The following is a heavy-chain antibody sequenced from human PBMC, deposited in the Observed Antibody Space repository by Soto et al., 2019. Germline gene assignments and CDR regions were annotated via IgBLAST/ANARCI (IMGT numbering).Heavy chain of an antibody. D-gene: IGHD2-8*01. V-gene: IGHV1-18*01. CDR3: ARDVWHAFRE. CDR1: GYTFTSNG. CDR2: ISANSGNT. J-gene: IGHJ4*02. Sequence: QVQLVQSGVEMKEPGASVMVSCKASGYTFTSNGISWVRQAPGQGLEWMGWISANSGNTNYAEKFQGRVTMTKDTSTSTVYMELRSLRSDDTDVYYGARDVWHAFREWGQGTLVTVSS.